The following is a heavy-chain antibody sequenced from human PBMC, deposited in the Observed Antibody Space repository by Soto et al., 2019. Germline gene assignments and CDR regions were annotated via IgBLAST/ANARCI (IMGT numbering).Heavy chain of an antibody. CDR2: IYPGDSDT. J-gene: IGHJ4*02. D-gene: IGHD4-4*01. CDR1: GYSFTSYW. V-gene: IGHV5-51*01. Sequence: GESLKISCKGSGYSFTSYWIGWVRQMPGKGLEWMGIIYPGDSDTRYSPSFQGQVTISVDKSISTAYLQWSSLKASDTAMYYCARQTTALMTTSTPGWEWGQGTLVTVSS. CDR3: ARQTTALMTTSTPGWE.